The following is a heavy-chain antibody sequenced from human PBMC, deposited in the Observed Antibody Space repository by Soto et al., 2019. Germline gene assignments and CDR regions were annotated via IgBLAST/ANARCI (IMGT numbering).Heavy chain of an antibody. J-gene: IGHJ4*02. CDR2: IQGSGNT. V-gene: IGHV4-4*07. CDR1: GGSISSYY. Sequence: SETLSLTCSVSGGSISSYYWSWIRQPAGKGLEWIGRIQGSGNTNYNPSLKGRVTMSGDTSKNQFSLKLSSVTAADTAVYYCARSGGSFNFDYWGQGTLVTVSS. CDR3: ARSGGSFNFDY. D-gene: IGHD1-26*01.